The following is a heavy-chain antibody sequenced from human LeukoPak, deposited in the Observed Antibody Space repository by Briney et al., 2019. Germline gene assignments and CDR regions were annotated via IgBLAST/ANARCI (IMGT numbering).Heavy chain of an antibody. J-gene: IGHJ3*02. CDR2: IYYSGST. V-gene: IGHV4-59*01. D-gene: IGHD6-13*01. CDR3: ASLIAATDAFDI. CDR1: GGSISSYY. Sequence: SETLSLTCTVSGGSISSYYWNWVRQPPGKGLEWIGYIYYSGSTNHNPSLKSRVTISVDTSKNQFSLKLSSVAAADTAVYYCASLIAATDAFDIWGQGTMVTVSS.